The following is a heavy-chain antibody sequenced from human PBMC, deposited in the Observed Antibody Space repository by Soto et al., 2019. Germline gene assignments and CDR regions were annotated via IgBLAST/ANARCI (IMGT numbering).Heavy chain of an antibody. D-gene: IGHD3-22*01. CDR1: GYTFTSYG. Sequence: QVQLVQSGAEVKKPGASVKVSCKASGYTFTSYGISWVRQAPGQGLEWMGWISAYNGNTNYAQKLQGRVTMTTDTSTSTAYMELRSLRSDDTAVYYCARGLPYYYDSSGSKKGAFDIRGQGTMVTVSS. CDR2: ISAYNGNT. V-gene: IGHV1-18*01. CDR3: ARGLPYYYDSSGSKKGAFDI. J-gene: IGHJ3*02.